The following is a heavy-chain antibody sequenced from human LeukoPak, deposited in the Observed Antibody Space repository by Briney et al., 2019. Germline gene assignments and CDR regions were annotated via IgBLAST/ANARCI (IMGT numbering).Heavy chain of an antibody. CDR1: GSTFSSYA. Sequence: GGSLRLSCAASGSTFSSYAMHWVRQAPGKGLEWVAVISYDGSNKYYADSVKGRFTISRDNSKNTLYLQMNSLRAEDTAVYYCASPHFGFGGEALGYWGQGTLVTVSS. CDR2: ISYDGSNK. CDR3: ASPHFGFGGEALGY. J-gene: IGHJ4*02. V-gene: IGHV3-30*04. D-gene: IGHD3-16*01.